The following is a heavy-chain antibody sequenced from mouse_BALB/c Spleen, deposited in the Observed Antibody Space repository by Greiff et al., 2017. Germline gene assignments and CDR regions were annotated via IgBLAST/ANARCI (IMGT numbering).Heavy chain of an antibody. J-gene: IGHJ3*01. CDR3: ARDGNWFAY. D-gene: IGHD2-1*01. CDR2: ISDGGSYT. Sequence: EVKLVESGGGLVKPGGSLKLSCAASGFTFSDYYMYWVRQTPEKRLEWVATISDGGSYTYYPDSVKGRFTISRDNAKNNLYLQMSSLKSEDTAMYYCARDGNWFAYWGQGTLVTVSA. CDR1: GFTFSDYY. V-gene: IGHV5-4*02.